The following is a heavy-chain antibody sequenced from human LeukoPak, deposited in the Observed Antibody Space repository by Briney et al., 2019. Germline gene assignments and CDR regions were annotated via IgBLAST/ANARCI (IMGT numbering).Heavy chain of an antibody. J-gene: IGHJ3*02. D-gene: IGHD3-22*01. V-gene: IGHV3-23*01. Sequence: PGGSLRLSCAASGFTLSSYAMSWVRQAPGKGLEWVSAISGSGGSTYYADSVKGRFTISRDNSKNTLYLQMNSLRAEDTAVYYCAKGPYDSSGYSPHDAFDIWGQGTMVTVSS. CDR3: AKGPYDSSGYSPHDAFDI. CDR2: ISGSGGST. CDR1: GFTLSSYA.